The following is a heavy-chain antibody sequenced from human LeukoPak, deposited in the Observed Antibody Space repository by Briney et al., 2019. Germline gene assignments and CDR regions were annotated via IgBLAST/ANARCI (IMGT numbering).Heavy chain of an antibody. CDR1: GYTFTSYY. D-gene: IGHD3-16*02. Sequence: GASVKVSCKASGYTFTSYYMHWVRQAPGRGLEWMGIINPSGGSTSYAQKFQGRVTMTRDTSTDTAYMELSSLRSEDTAVYYCAASSYYDYVWGSYREYYFDYWGQGTLVTVSS. CDR2: INPSGGST. CDR3: AASSYYDYVWGSYREYYFDY. J-gene: IGHJ4*02. V-gene: IGHV1-46*01.